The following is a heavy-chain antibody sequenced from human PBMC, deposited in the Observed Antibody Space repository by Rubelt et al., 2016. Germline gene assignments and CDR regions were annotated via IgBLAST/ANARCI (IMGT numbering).Heavy chain of an antibody. D-gene: IGHD6-13*01. CDR3: GRGNRWYPL. V-gene: IGHV5-10-1*04. J-gene: IGHJ4*02. CDR2: IDPSDSSI. CDR1: GYNFTTYW. Sequence: EVQLVQSGAEVKKPGESLRISCKGSGYNFTTYWISWVRQTPGKGLEWMGRIDPSDSSINYSRAVQGQVTIGADKTRRSAYQQWSSRKASETAMYDCGRGNRWYPLWGQGTMVTVSS.